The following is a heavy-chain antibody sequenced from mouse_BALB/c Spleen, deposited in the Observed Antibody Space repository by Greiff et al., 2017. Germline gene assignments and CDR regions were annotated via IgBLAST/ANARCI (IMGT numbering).Heavy chain of an antibody. V-gene: IGHV1S81*02. Sequence: VQLQQSGAELVKPGASVKLSCKASGYTFTSYYMYWVKQRPGQGLEWIGEINPSNGGTNFNEKFKSKATLTVDKSSSTAYMQLSSLTSEDSAVYYCSIYDGYYPYWGQGTLVTVSA. CDR1: GYTFTSYY. CDR2: INPSNGGT. D-gene: IGHD2-3*01. J-gene: IGHJ3*01. CDR3: SIYDGYYPY.